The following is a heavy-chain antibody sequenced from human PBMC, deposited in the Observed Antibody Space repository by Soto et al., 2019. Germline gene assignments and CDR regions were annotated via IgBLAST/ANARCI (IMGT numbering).Heavy chain of an antibody. Sequence: SETLSLTFTVSGGSISSYYWSWIRQPPGKGLEWIGYIYYSGSTNYNPSLKSRVTISVDTSKNQFSLKLSSVTAADTAVYYCAGTLAVADLPHGGLWWFDPWGQGTLVTVSS. CDR1: GGSISSYY. CDR3: AGTLAVADLPHGGLWWFDP. D-gene: IGHD6-19*01. V-gene: IGHV4-59*01. CDR2: IYYSGST. J-gene: IGHJ5*02.